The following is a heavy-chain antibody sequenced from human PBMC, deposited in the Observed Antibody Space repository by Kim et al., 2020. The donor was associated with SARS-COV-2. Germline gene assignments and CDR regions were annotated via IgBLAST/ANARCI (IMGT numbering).Heavy chain of an antibody. V-gene: IGHV4-39*01. J-gene: IGHJ4*02. Sequence: SETLSLSCTVSGGSISNSFNYWGRIRQRPGKGLEWIGSVYHSASTYDRPSLKSQVTVSVDTSKNQFSLKVTSVTAADTAVYFCARLPHDSSGYVDCWGRGILLTVSS. CDR3: ARLPHDSSGYVDC. D-gene: IGHD3-22*01. CDR1: GGSISNSFNY. CDR2: VYHSAST.